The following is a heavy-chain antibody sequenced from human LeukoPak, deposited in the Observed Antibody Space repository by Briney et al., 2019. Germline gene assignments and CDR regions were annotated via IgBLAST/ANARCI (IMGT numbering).Heavy chain of an antibody. CDR3: AGSLGSSDAFDI. V-gene: IGHV3-48*01. CDR2: ISSSSSTI. D-gene: IGHD6-13*01. J-gene: IGHJ3*02. CDR1: GFTFSSYS. Sequence: GGSLRLSCAASGFTFSSYSMNWVRQAPGKGLEWVSYISSSSSTIYYADSVKGRFTISRDNAKNSLYLQMSSLRAEDTAVYYCAGSLGSSDAFDIWGQGTMVTVSS.